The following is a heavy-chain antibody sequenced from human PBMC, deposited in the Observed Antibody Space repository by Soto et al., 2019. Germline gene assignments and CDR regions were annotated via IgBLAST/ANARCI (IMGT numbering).Heavy chain of an antibody. J-gene: IGHJ6*03. CDR3: ARDFAGYSGYEDYYYYYMDV. CDR2: IYSGGST. V-gene: IGHV3-53*04. D-gene: IGHD5-12*01. CDR1: GFTVSSNY. Sequence: GGSLRLSCAASGFTVSSNYMSWVRQAPGKGLEWVSVIYSGGSTYYADSVKGRFTITRHNSKNTLYLQMNSLRAEDTAVYYCARDFAGYSGYEDYYYYYMDVWGKGTTVTVSS.